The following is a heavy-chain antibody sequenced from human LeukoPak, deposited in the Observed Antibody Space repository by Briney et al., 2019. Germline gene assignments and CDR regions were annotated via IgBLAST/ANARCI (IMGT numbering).Heavy chain of an antibody. V-gene: IGHV4-4*07. CDR1: GGSISSYY. CDR3: ASLGYCSSTSCYNYMDV. D-gene: IGHD2-2*02. CDR2: IHTSGST. J-gene: IGHJ6*03. Sequence: PSETLSLTRTVSGGSISSYYWSWIRQPAGKGLEWIGRIHTSGSTNYNPSLKSRVTMSVDTSKNQFSLKLSSVTAADTAVYYCASLGYCSSTSCYNYMDVWGKGTTVTVSS.